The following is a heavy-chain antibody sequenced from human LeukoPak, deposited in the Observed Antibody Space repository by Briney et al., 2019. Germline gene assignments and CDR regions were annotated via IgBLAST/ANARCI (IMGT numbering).Heavy chain of an antibody. J-gene: IGHJ4*02. CDR3: ARGGPGQRPSYYGSGSYSDYFDY. Sequence: PSETLSLTCTVSGGSISSGGYYWSWIRQHPGKGLEWIVYIYYSGSTYYNPSLKSRVTISVDTSKNQFSLKLSSVTAADTAVYYCARGGPGQRPSYYGSGSYSDYFDYWGQGTLVTVSS. CDR2: IYYSGST. D-gene: IGHD3-10*01. V-gene: IGHV4-31*03. CDR1: GGSISSGGYY.